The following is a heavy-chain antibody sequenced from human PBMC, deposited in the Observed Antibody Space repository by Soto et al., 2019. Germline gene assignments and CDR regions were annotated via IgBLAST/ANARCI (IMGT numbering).Heavy chain of an antibody. Sequence: GGSLRLSCAASGFTFRSYDMHWVRQAPGKGLEYVSIITGSDGSTYYANSVKGRFTISRDNSKNTLNLQMNSLRAEDTAVYYCARRSSSWYFDYWGQGTLVTVSS. CDR1: GFTFRSYD. J-gene: IGHJ4*02. CDR3: ARRSSSWYFDY. D-gene: IGHD6-13*01. CDR2: ITGSDGST. V-gene: IGHV3-23*01.